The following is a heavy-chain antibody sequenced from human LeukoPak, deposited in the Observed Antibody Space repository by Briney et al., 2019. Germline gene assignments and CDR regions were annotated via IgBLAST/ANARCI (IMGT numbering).Heavy chain of an antibody. CDR3: AEVSFKGNFYYMDV. J-gene: IGHJ6*03. D-gene: IGHD3-10*01. V-gene: IGHV4-30-4*08. CDR2: IYYSGST. CDR1: GGSISSGGSY. Sequence: SQTLSLTCTVSGGSISSGGSYWIWSRQPPGKGLEWIGYIYYSGSTYYNPSLKSRVTISVDTSKNQFSLKLSSVSAADTAVYYCAEVSFKGNFYYMDVWGKGTTVTVSS.